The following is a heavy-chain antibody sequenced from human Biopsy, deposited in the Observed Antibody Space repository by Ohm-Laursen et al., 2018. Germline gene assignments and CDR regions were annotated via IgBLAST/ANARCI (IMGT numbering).Heavy chain of an antibody. V-gene: IGHV4-59*01. Sequence: SDTLSLTCIVSGGSTSLYYWGWIRQPPGKRLEYLGNIYYTGSTDYNPSLQSRVTISVDTSKNHFSLRLRSVTPADTAIYYCARDRGYYSDRTVPGYFDLWGRGTLVTVSS. J-gene: IGHJ2*01. CDR1: GGSTSLYY. CDR3: ARDRGYYSDRTVPGYFDL. CDR2: IYYTGST. D-gene: IGHD3-22*01.